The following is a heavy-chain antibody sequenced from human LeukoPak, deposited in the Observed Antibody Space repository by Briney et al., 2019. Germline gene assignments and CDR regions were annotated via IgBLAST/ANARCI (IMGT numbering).Heavy chain of an antibody. CDR2: IIPIFGTS. V-gene: IGHV1-69*06. CDR3: AKVAAAIPRWYFDL. D-gene: IGHD2-21*02. Sequence: SVKVSCKTSGGSIMNYAISWVRQAPGQGLEWMGVIIPIFGTSNYAQKFQDRVTITADKSTNTANIELSSLRSEDTAVYYCAKVAAAIPRWYFDLWGRGTLVTVSS. J-gene: IGHJ2*01. CDR1: GGSIMNYA.